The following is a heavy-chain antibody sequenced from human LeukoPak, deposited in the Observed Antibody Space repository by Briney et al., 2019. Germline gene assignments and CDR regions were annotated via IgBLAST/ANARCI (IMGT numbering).Heavy chain of an antibody. V-gene: IGHV1-2*02. CDR3: AIGYCSGGSCYSVLAY. J-gene: IGHJ4*02. Sequence: GASVKLSCKAAGYTFTGYYMHWVRQAPGHGLEWMGWINPNSGGTNYAQKFQGRVTMTRDTSISTAYMELSRLRSDDTAVYYCAIGYCSGGSCYSVLAYWGEGTLVTVSS. D-gene: IGHD2-15*01. CDR1: GYTFTGYY. CDR2: INPNSGGT.